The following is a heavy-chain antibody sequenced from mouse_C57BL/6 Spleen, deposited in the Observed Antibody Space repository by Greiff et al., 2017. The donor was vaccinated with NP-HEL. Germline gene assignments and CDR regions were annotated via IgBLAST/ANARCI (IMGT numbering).Heavy chain of an antibody. CDR3: ARSLDYDAHYAMDY. CDR1: GYTFTDYY. D-gene: IGHD2-4*01. J-gene: IGHJ4*01. Sequence: VQLQQSGPVLVKPGASVKMSCKASGYTFTDYYMNWVKQSHGKSLEWIGVINPYNGGTSYNQKFKGKATLTVDKSSSSAYMELNSLTSEDSAVYYCARSLDYDAHYAMDYWGQGTSVTVSS. CDR2: INPYNGGT. V-gene: IGHV1-19*01.